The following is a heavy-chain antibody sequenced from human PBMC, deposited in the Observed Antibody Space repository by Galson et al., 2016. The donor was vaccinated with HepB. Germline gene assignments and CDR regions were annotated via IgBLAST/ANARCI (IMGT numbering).Heavy chain of an antibody. Sequence: SLRLSCAASGFTFGSYGMHWVRQAPGKWLEWVAVISYDASKKHYADSVKGRFTISRDKSKNTLYLQMNSLRAEDTAVYYCAKSPLMFFGELLGYFQHWGQGTLVTVSS. CDR1: GFTFGSYG. V-gene: IGHV3-30*18. CDR3: AKSPLMFFGELLGYFQH. CDR2: ISYDASKK. J-gene: IGHJ1*01. D-gene: IGHD3-10*01.